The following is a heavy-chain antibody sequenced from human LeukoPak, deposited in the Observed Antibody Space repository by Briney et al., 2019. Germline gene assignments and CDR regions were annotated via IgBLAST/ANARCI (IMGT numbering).Heavy chain of an antibody. J-gene: IGHJ6*02. Sequence: SETLSLTCAVYGGSFSGYYWSWIRQPPGKGLEWLGEINHSGSTNYNPSLKSRVTISVDTSKNQFSLKLSSVTAADTAVYYCARVGLITMVRGVIQNYYYYGMDVWGQGTTVTVSS. CDR3: ARVGLITMVRGVIQNYYYYGMDV. CDR2: INHSGST. CDR1: GGSFSGYY. D-gene: IGHD3-10*01. V-gene: IGHV4-34*01.